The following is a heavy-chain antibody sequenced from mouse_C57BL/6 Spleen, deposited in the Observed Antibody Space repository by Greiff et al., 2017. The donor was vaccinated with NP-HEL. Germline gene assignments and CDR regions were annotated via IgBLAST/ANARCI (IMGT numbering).Heavy chain of an antibody. CDR1: GYAFSSSW. D-gene: IGHD1-1*01. V-gene: IGHV1-82*01. J-gene: IGHJ1*03. CDR3: ARSTTVVAAPYFDV. Sequence: QVQLQQSGPELVKPGASVKISCKASGYAFSSSWMNWVKQRPGKGLEWIGRIYPGDGDTNYNGKFKGKATLTADKSSSTAYMQLSSLTSEDSAVYFCARSTTVVAAPYFDVWGTGTTVTVSS. CDR2: IYPGDGDT.